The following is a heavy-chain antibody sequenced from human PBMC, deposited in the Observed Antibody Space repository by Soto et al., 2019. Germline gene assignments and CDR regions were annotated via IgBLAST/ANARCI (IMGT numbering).Heavy chain of an antibody. CDR3: ARAKRQPSFFTAMVNGAFDI. CDR1: GGSISSGGYS. CDR2: IYHSGST. D-gene: IGHD5-18*01. V-gene: IGHV4-30-2*01. J-gene: IGHJ3*02. Sequence: SETLSLTCAVSGGSISSGGYSWSWIRQPPGKGLEWIGYIYHSGSTYYNPSLKSRVTISVDRSKNQFSLKLSSVTAADTAVYYCARAKRQPSFFTAMVNGAFDIWGQGTMVTVSS.